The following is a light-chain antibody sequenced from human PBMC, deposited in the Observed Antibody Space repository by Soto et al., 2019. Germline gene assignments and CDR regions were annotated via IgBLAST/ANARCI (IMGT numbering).Light chain of an antibody. Sequence: IVLTQSPATLSLSPGERATLSSRASQSVSSFLAWYQQKPGQAPRLLFYGASTRATGLPARFSGTGSGTEFTLTINSLQAEDSAVYYCQQYYNWPRTLGQGTRLEIK. CDR2: GAS. CDR1: QSVSSF. J-gene: IGKJ5*01. CDR3: QQYYNWPRT. V-gene: IGKV3-15*01.